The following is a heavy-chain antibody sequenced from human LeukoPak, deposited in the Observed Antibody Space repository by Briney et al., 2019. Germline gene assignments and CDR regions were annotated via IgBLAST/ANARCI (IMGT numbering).Heavy chain of an antibody. D-gene: IGHD3-16*02. J-gene: IGHJ4*02. Sequence: SETLSLTCAVSGGSISSGGYSWSWIRQPPGKGLEWIGYIYHSGSTYYNPSLKSRVTISVDRSKNQFSLKLSSVTAADTAVYYCARGLSYDYVWGSYRYFSYYFDYWGQGTLVTVSS. CDR3: ARGLSYDYVWGSYRYFSYYFDY. CDR2: IYHSGST. V-gene: IGHV4-30-2*01. CDR1: GGSISSGGYS.